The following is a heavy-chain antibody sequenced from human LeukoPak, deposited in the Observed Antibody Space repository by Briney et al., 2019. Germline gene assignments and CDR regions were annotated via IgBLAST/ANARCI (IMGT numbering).Heavy chain of an antibody. J-gene: IGHJ4*02. CDR2: VFYTGDT. CDR1: GGSISSFY. V-gene: IGHV4-59*12. Sequence: PSETLSLTCAVSGGSISSFYWSWIRQPPGKGLEWIGYVFYTGDTNSNPSLKSRVTISVDTSKNQFSLKLSSVTAADTAVYYCARGPYYYGSGRPDYWGQGTLVTVSS. CDR3: ARGPYYYGSGRPDY. D-gene: IGHD3-10*01.